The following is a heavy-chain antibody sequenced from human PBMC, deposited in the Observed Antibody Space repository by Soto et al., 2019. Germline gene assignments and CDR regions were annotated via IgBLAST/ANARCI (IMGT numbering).Heavy chain of an antibody. CDR3: ARDRNAAGSDY. CDR2: ISSGSTNI. J-gene: IGHJ4*02. D-gene: IGHD1-1*01. V-gene: IGHV3-11*01. CDR1: GFTFSDFY. Sequence: QVQLVESGGGLVKPGGSLRLYCAASGFTFSDFYMSWIRQAPGKGLEGSSYISSGSTNIFYADSVKGRFTVSRDNAKNSVYLQMDSLRAEDTAWYYCARDRNAAGSDYWGQGTLVTVSS.